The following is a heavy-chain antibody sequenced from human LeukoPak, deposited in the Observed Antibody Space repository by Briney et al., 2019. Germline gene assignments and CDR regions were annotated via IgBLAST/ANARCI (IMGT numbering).Heavy chain of an antibody. D-gene: IGHD3-3*01. J-gene: IGHJ4*02. CDR1: GYSNSSGYY. V-gene: IGHV4-38-2*01. CDR3: AGVVFWSGYYYFDQ. Sequence: PSETLSLTCDVSGYSNSSGYYWGWIRQTPGQGLECIGSIYHNGSPQYDPSLKSRVTILVDTSKNQFSLKLSSVTAADTAVYYCAGVVFWSGYYYFDQWGQGTLVTVSS. CDR2: IYHNGSP.